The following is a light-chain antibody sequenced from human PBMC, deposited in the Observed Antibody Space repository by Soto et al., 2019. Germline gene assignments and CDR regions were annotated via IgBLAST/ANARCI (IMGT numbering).Light chain of an antibody. CDR3: QQYNNWPFT. Sequence: ERVMTQSPATLSVSPGERATLSCRASQSISSNLAWYQQKPGQAPRLLIYGASTRATGIPARFSGSGSGTEFTLTISSLQSEDFAVYYCQQYNNWPFTFXPGTKLDIK. J-gene: IGKJ3*01. CDR1: QSISSN. V-gene: IGKV3-15*01. CDR2: GAS.